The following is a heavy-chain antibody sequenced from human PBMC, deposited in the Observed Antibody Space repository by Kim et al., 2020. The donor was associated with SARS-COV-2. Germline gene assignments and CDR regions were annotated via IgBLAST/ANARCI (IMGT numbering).Heavy chain of an antibody. CDR3: ALSDDFSVPTYFDY. V-gene: IGHV3-23*01. J-gene: IGHJ4*02. CDR1: GFTFRTFA. CDR2: ISDSGDRT. D-gene: IGHD4-4*01. Sequence: GGSLRLSCTGSGFTFRTFAMGWVRQAPGEGLEWVSGISDSGDRTFQADSVKGRFTISSDNPKNTLFLELNSLRAEDTAVYYCALSDDFSVPTYFDYWGRG.